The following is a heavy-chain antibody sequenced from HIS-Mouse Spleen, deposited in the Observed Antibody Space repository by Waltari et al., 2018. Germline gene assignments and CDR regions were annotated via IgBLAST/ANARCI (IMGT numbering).Heavy chain of an antibody. J-gene: IGHJ4*02. V-gene: IGHV4-39*07. Sequence: QLQLQESGPGLVKPSETLSLTCTVSGGSISSSSYYWGWIRQPPGKGLEWIGSIDYSGSTYYNPSLKSRVTISVETSKNQFSLKLSSGTAADTAVYYCARGPLDGRYFDYWGQGTLVTVSS. CDR2: IDYSGST. D-gene: IGHD3-9*01. CDR3: ARGPLDGRYFDY. CDR1: GGSISSSSYY.